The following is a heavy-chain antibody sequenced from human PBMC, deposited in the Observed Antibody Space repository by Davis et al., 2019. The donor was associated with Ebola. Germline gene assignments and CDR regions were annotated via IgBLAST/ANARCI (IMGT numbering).Heavy chain of an antibody. J-gene: IGHJ5*02. V-gene: IGHV3-64D*06. Sequence: PGGSLRLSCGASGFTGSSYAMSWVRQAPGKGLEYVSGISSNGGSTYYADSVKGRFTISRDNSKNTLYLQMSSLRAEDTAVYYCVKRYSGYHWGQGTLVTVSS. CDR3: VKRYSGYH. CDR2: ISSNGGST. D-gene: IGHD1-26*01. CDR1: GFTGSSYA.